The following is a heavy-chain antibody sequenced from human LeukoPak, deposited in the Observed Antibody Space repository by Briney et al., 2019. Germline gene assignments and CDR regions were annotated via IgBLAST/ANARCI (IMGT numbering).Heavy chain of an antibody. CDR1: GGSFSGYY. Sequence: SETLSLTCAVYGGSFSGYYWSWIRQPPGKGLEWIGEINHSGSTNYNPSLKSRVTISVDTSKNQFSLKLSSVTAADTAVYYCARHHSTPSSWYRNWFDPWGQGTLVTVSS. CDR3: ARHHSTPSSWYRNWFDP. V-gene: IGHV4-34*01. D-gene: IGHD6-13*01. CDR2: INHSGST. J-gene: IGHJ5*02.